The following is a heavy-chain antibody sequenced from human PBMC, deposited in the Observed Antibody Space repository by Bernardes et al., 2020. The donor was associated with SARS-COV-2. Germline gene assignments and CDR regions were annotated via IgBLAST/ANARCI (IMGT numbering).Heavy chain of an antibody. D-gene: IGHD3-22*01. CDR1: GYPFTGYY. CDR3: ALPPTNYDRYGMDV. CDR2: INPKSGGT. J-gene: IGHJ6*02. V-gene: IGHV1-2*02. Sequence: ASMKVSCKASGYPFTGYYIHWVRQAPGQGLEWMGWINPKSGGTNYAQRFQGRVTMTSDTSISTAYMELSRLRSDDTAVYYCALPPTNYDRYGMDVWGRGTTVTVSS.